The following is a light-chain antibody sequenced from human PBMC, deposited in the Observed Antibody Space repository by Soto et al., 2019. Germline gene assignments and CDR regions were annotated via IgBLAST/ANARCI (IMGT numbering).Light chain of an antibody. CDR2: DAS. Sequence: EIVMTQSPATLSVSPGERATLSCRASQSVSSYLAWYQQKPGQAPRXXIYDASSRETGIPARFSGTGSGTDFTLTIGSLEPEDFAVYYCQQRSNSTPTFGQGTRLEIK. J-gene: IGKJ5*01. CDR1: QSVSSY. CDR3: QQRSNSTPT. V-gene: IGKV3-11*01.